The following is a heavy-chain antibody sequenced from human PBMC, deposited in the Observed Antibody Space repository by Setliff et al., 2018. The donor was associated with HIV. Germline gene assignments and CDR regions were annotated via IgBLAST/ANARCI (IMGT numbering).Heavy chain of an antibody. V-gene: IGHV4-61*09. CDR3: AREPSPSQWQPLYFDV. D-gene: IGHD6-19*01. Sequence: SETLSLTCTVSGASISSGTYFWTWVRQPAGQGLEWVGHIYSIGSTKYNPSLKSRVTMSLDTSKEQFSLRLRSVTAADTAIYYCAREPSPSQWQPLYFDVWGRGILVTVSS. J-gene: IGHJ4*02. CDR2: IYSIGST. CDR1: GASISSGTYF.